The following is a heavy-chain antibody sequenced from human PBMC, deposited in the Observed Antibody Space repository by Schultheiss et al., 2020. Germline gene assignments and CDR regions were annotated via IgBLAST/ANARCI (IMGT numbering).Heavy chain of an antibody. V-gene: IGHV1-2*02. CDR2: MNPNSGGT. CDR1: GYTFTSYD. CDR3: AIRPLMPYYDFWSGYYEYYYYYYYMDV. J-gene: IGHJ6*03. Sequence: ASVKVSCKASGYTFTSYDINWVRQATGQGLEWMGWMNPNSGGTNYAQKFQGRVTMTRDTSISTAYMELSRLRSDDTAVYYCAIRPLMPYYDFWSGYYEYYYYYYYMDVWGKGTTVTVS. D-gene: IGHD3-3*01.